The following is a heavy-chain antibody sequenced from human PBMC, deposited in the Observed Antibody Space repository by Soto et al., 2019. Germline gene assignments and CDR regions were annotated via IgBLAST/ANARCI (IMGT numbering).Heavy chain of an antibody. CDR2: VSANNGHT. V-gene: IGHV1-18*01. J-gene: IGHJ6*02. Sequence: ASVKVSCKASSFTFSNYGLNWVRQAPGQGLEWMGWVSANNGHTNYAQNLQGRVSMTTDTSTSTAYMELRGLRFDDTAVYYCARDIESVTAKHFFYYYAMDVWGQGTTVTVSS. CDR1: SFTFSNYG. D-gene: IGHD2-8*01. CDR3: ARDIESVTAKHFFYYYAMDV.